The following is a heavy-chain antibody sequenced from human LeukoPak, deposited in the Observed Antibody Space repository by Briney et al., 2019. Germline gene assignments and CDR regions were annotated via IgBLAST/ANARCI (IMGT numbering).Heavy chain of an antibody. J-gene: IGHJ6*03. CDR2: IYYSVST. CDR1: SGSITNYY. D-gene: IGHD6-13*01. Sequence: SETLSLTCTVSSGSITNYYWSWLRPPPGKGLEWIGYIYYSVSTNYHPSLKSRVTISVNRSKNQFSLKLTSVTAADTAVYYCARLLPRSTAGTTYMDGWGKGTTVIVSS. V-gene: IGHV4-59*08. CDR3: ARLLPRSTAGTTYMDG.